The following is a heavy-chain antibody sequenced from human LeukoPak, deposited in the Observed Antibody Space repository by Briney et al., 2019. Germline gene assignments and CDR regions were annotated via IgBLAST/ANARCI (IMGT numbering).Heavy chain of an antibody. CDR1: GFTFDDYG. CDR3: ARYSHCSSTSCPTETYYYYYMDV. J-gene: IGHJ6*03. D-gene: IGHD2-2*01. V-gene: IGHV3-20*01. Sequence: GGSLRLSCAASGFTFDDYGMSWVRQAPGKGLEWVSGINWNGGSTGYADSVKGRFTISRDNAKNSLYLQMNSLRAEDTALYHCARYSHCSSTSCPTETYYYYYMDVWGKGTTVTVSS. CDR2: INWNGGST.